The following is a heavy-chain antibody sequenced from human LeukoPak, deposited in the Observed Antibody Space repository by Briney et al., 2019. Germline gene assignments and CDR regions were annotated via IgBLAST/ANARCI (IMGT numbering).Heavy chain of an antibody. J-gene: IGHJ4*02. CDR3: AKRDNSGYDIDY. CDR2: INSDGSST. V-gene: IGHV3-74*01. CDR1: GFTFSSYW. Sequence: GGSLRLSCAASGFTFSSYWMHWVRQAPGKGLVWVSRINSDGSSTSYADSVKGRFTISRDNSKNTLYLQMNSLRAEDTAVYYCAKRDNSGYDIDYWGQGTLVTVSS. D-gene: IGHD5-12*01.